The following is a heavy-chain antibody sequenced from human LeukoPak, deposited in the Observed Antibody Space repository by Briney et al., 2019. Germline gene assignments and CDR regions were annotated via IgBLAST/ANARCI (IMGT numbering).Heavy chain of an antibody. Sequence: GGSLRLSCAASGFTFSSYAMRWVRQAPGKGLEWVSTISGSGGGTYYADSVKGRFTISRDNSKNTLYLQMNSLRAEDTAVYYCAKALRSSGWYPFDPWGQGTLVAVSS. CDR3: AKALRSSGWYPFDP. J-gene: IGHJ5*02. CDR2: ISGSGGGT. CDR1: GFTFSSYA. V-gene: IGHV3-23*01. D-gene: IGHD6-19*01.